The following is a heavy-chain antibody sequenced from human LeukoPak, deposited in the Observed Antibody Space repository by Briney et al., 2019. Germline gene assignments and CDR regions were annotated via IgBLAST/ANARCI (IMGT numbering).Heavy chain of an antibody. V-gene: IGHV3-74*01. CDR3: ARGPYTGSPEYYFDY. J-gene: IGHJ4*02. D-gene: IGHD1-26*01. Sequence: GGSLRLSCAASGFTFSSYWMHWVRQAPGKGLVWVSRINSDGSSTSYADSVKGRFTISRDNAKNTLYLQMNSLRAEDTAVYYCARGPYTGSPEYYFDYWGQGTLVTVSS. CDR2: INSDGSST. CDR1: GFTFSSYW.